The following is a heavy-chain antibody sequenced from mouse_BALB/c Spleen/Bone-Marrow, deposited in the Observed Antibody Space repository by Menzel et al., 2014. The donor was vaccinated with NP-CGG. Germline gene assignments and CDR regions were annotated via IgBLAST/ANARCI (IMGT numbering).Heavy chain of an antibody. J-gene: IGHJ4*01. CDR3: ARSEYGNSYAMDY. V-gene: IGHV1-67*01. D-gene: IGHD2-10*02. CDR2: ISTYSGNT. CDR1: GYTFTDYA. Sequence: QVQLQQSGPELVRPGASVKISCKGSGYTFTDYAMHWVKQSHAKSLEWIGVISTYSGNTNYNQKFKGKATMTVDKSSSTAYMELARLTSEDSAIYYCARSEYGNSYAMDYWGQGTSVTVSS.